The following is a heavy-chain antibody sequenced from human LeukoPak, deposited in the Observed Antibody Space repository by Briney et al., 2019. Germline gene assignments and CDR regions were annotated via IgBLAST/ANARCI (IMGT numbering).Heavy chain of an antibody. J-gene: IGHJ4*02. D-gene: IGHD5-18*01. V-gene: IGHV4-59*01. CDR3: ARGNSYNYGDFDY. CDR2: MYYSGTT. CDR1: GGYINSIY. Sequence: SETLSVTGTVAGGYINSIYWKRIRKSPGRGLEWSAYMYYSGTTTYNPSLKSRVIMSVDKSRNQFSLNLTSVTAADTAVYFCARGNSYNYGDFDYWGQGTLVTVSS.